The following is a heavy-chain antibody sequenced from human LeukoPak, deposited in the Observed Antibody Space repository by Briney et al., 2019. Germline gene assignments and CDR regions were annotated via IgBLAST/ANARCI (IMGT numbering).Heavy chain of an antibody. J-gene: IGHJ3*02. CDR1: GFTFSNYW. V-gene: IGHV3-74*01. CDR3: ARAPPSSGYSYHFDI. Sequence: GGSLRLSCAASGFTFSNYWTHWVRQAPGKGLVWVSRIYIDGTGTFYADSVKGRFTISRDNAKNTLYLQMNSLRVEDTAVYYCARAPPSSGYSYHFDIWGQGTMVTVS. CDR2: IYIDGTGT. D-gene: IGHD5-18*01.